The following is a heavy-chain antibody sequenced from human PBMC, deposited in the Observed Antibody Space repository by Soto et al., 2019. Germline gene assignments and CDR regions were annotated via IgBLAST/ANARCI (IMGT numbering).Heavy chain of an antibody. CDR3: ARARLIAVTGLLHY. CDR1: GYPFTSYG. V-gene: IGHV1-18*01. D-gene: IGHD6-19*01. J-gene: IGHJ4*02. Sequence: QVQLVQSGAEVKKPGASVKVSCKTSGYPFTSYGINWVRQAPGQGPEWMGWISAYNGKTSYTQKFQGRVTMTTDTSTGTTYMELRSLRSDDTAVYYCARARLIAVTGLLHYWGQGTLVTVSS. CDR2: ISAYNGKT.